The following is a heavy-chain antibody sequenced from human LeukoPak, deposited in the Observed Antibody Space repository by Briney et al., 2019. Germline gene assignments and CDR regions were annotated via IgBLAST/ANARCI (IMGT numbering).Heavy chain of an antibody. CDR2: ISNNGGYT. Sequence: GGSLRLSCAASGFTFSSSAISWVRQAPGKGLEWVSAISNNGGYTYYADSVQGRFTISRDNSKSTLCLQMNSLRAEDTAVYYCAKQLGYCSDGSCYFPYWGQGTLVTVSS. V-gene: IGHV3-23*01. CDR1: GFTFSSSA. D-gene: IGHD2-15*01. CDR3: AKQLGYCSDGSCYFPY. J-gene: IGHJ4*02.